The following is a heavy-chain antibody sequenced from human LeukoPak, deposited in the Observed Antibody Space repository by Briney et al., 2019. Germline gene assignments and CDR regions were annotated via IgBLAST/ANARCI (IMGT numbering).Heavy chain of an antibody. D-gene: IGHD3-9*01. Sequence: GGSLRLSCAASGFTYITYWMNLVRQAPGKGLEWVANIKQDGSETYYVDSVKGRFTISRDNDKNSVFLQMGSLRVEDTAVYYCVRGFDGTNAFDLWGQGTMVTVSS. J-gene: IGHJ3*01. CDR3: VRGFDGTNAFDL. CDR2: IKQDGSET. V-gene: IGHV3-7*01. CDR1: GFTYITYW.